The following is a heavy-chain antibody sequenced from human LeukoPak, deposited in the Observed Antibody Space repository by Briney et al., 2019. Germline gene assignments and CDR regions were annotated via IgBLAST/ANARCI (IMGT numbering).Heavy chain of an antibody. CDR3: ARDSVAGSQDAFDI. V-gene: IGHV3-48*04. CDR2: ITSSGNTI. Sequence: PGGSLRLSCAASGFSFSNYGMNWVRQAPGKGLEWVSYITSSGNTIYYADSVKGRFTISRDNAKNSLYLQMNSLRADDTAIYYCARDSVAGSQDAFDIWGQGTMVTVSS. J-gene: IGHJ3*02. D-gene: IGHD6-19*01. CDR1: GFSFSNYG.